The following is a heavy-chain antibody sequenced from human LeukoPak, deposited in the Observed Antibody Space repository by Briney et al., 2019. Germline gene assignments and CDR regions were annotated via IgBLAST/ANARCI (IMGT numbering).Heavy chain of an antibody. CDR3: AREVGATNAFDI. J-gene: IGHJ3*02. Sequence: GGSLRLSCVASGFTFSRFAMHWVRQAPGKGLEWVANIKQDGREKYYVDSVKGRFTISRDNAKNSLYLQMNTLRAEDTAVYYCAREVGATNAFDIWGQGTMVTVSS. V-gene: IGHV3-7*01. D-gene: IGHD1-26*01. CDR2: IKQDGREK. CDR1: GFTFSRFA.